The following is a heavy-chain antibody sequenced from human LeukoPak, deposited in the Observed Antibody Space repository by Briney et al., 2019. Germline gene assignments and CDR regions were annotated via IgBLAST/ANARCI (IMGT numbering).Heavy chain of an antibody. J-gene: IGHJ6*02. V-gene: IGHV5-51*01. Sequence: GESLKTSCKGSGYSFTSYWIGWVRQMPGKGLEWMGIIYPGDSDIRYSPSFQGQVTISADKSISTAYLQWSSLKASDTAMYYCARHRPRYCSSTSCYTGQGYYYYYYGMDVWGQGTTVTVSS. CDR3: ARHRPRYCSSTSCYTGQGYYYYYYGMDV. CDR1: GYSFTSYW. D-gene: IGHD2-2*02. CDR2: IYPGDSDI.